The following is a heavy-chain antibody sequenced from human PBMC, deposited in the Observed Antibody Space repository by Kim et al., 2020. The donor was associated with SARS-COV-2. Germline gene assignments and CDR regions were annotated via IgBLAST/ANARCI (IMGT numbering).Heavy chain of an antibody. CDR3: VKDYFASGGYAGYYYYYGMDV. CDR2: ISYDGSHK. D-gene: IGHD3-22*01. Sequence: GGSLRLSCAVSGFTFSNYGMHWVRQAPGKGLEWVAVISYDGSHKYSVDSVKGRFTISRDNSKNTLYLQMNSLTAEDSAVYYCVKDYFASGGYAGYYYYYGMDVWGQGTTVTVSS. V-gene: IGHV3-30*18. J-gene: IGHJ6*02. CDR1: GFTFSNYG.